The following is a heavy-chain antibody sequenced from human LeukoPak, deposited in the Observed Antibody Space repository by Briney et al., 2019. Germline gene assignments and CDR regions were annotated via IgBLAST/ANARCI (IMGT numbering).Heavy chain of an antibody. CDR1: GFTFSTYA. V-gene: IGHV3-23*01. CDR3: AKRAFYGGNWGSGFDI. D-gene: IGHD4-23*01. J-gene: IGHJ3*02. CDR2: IGGSGGST. Sequence: GGSLRLSCAASGFTFSTYAMSWVRQAPGKGLEWVSVIGGSGGSTYYADSVKGRFTISRDNSKNTLYLQMNSLRAEDTAVYYCAKRAFYGGNWGSGFDIWGQGTMVTVFS.